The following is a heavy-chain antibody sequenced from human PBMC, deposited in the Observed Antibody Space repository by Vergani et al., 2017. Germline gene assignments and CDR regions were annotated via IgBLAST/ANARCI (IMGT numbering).Heavy chain of an antibody. CDR2: INTNTGNP. J-gene: IGHJ4*02. D-gene: IGHD2-2*02. Sequence: QVQLVQSGSELKKPGASVKVSCKASGYTFTSYAMNWVRQAPGQGLEWMGWINTNTGNPTYAQGFTGRLVFSLDTSVSTAYLQISSLKAEDTVVYYCARGGAQSRYCSSTICYTVSDYWGQGTLVTVSS. CDR3: ARGGAQSRYCSSTICYTVSDY. CDR1: GYTFTSYA. V-gene: IGHV7-4-1*02.